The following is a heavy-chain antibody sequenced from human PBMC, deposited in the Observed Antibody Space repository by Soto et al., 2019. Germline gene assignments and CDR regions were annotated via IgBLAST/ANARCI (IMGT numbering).Heavy chain of an antibody. J-gene: IGHJ6*02. V-gene: IGHV4-4*07. Sequence: SETLSLTCTVSGGSISNYYWSWIRQPAGKGLEWIGRIYTSGSTNYNPSLKSRVTMSVDTSKNQFSLKLSSVTAADTAVYYCAGYDFWSGYYPSGMDVWGQGTTVTVSS. CDR2: IYTSGST. CDR3: AGYDFWSGYYPSGMDV. D-gene: IGHD3-3*01. CDR1: GGSISNYY.